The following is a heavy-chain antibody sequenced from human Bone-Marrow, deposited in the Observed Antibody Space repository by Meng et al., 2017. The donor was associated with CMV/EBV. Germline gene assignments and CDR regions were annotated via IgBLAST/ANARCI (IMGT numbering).Heavy chain of an antibody. CDR1: GYTFTGYY. J-gene: IGHJ6*02. CDR2: INPNSGGT. D-gene: IGHD3-16*01. CDR3: ARGLDYPYYYYGMDV. V-gene: IGHV1-2*02. Sequence: ASVKVSCKASGYTFTGYYMHWVRQAPGQGLEWMGWINPNSGGTNYAQKFQGRVTMTRDTSISTAYMELSRLRSDDTAVYYCARGLDYPYYYYGMDVWGQGTTVTVSS.